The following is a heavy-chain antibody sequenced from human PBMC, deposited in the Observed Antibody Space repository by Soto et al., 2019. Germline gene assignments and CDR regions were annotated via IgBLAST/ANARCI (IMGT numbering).Heavy chain of an antibody. CDR2: INPNSGGT. Sequence: ASVKVFCKASGYTFTGYYMHWVRQAAGQWLEWMGWINPNSGGTNYAQKFQGRVTMTRDTSISTAYMELSRLRSDDTAVYYCARGGVPAAIYYYGMDVWGQGTTVTVSS. D-gene: IGHD2-2*01. J-gene: IGHJ6*02. CDR1: GYTFTGYY. V-gene: IGHV1-2*02. CDR3: ARGGVPAAIYYYGMDV.